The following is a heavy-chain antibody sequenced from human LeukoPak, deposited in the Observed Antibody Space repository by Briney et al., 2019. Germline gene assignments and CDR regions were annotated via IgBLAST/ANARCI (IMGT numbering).Heavy chain of an antibody. CDR2: IYTSGST. D-gene: IGHD5-18*01. V-gene: IGHV4-4*07. Sequence: SETLSLTCTVSGGSISSYYWSWIRQPAGKGLEWIGRIYTSGSTNYNPSLKSRVTMSVDTSKNQFSLKLSSVTAADTAVYYCARDSSDTAMVDYYYYYMDVWGKGTTVTVSS. CDR1: GGSISSYY. CDR3: ARDSSDTAMVDYYYYYMDV. J-gene: IGHJ6*03.